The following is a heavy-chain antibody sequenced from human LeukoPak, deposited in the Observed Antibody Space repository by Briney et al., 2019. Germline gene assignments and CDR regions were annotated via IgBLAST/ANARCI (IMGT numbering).Heavy chain of an antibody. V-gene: IGHV3-23*01. J-gene: IGHJ6*02. D-gene: IGHD4-17*01. CDR1: GFTFSSYA. Sequence: GGSLRLSCAASGFTFSSYAMSWVRQAPGKGLEWVSAVSGSGGSTYYADSVKGRFTISRDNSKNTLYLQMNSLRAEDTAVYYCAKDDYGDYPYYYYGMDVWGQGTTVTVSS. CDR3: AKDDYGDYPYYYYGMDV. CDR2: VSGSGGST.